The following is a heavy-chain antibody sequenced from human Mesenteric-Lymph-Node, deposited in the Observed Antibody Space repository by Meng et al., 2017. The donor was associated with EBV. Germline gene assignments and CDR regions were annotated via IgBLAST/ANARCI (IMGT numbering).Heavy chain of an antibody. CDR3: ARDPCNGGACYNWFDP. Sequence: QVHPVESGAEMQKPGASVRVSCKASGYTFTSNPIHWIRQAPGQGLEWMGIINPSGGTTTYTKKFQDRVTMTRDTSTSTIYMELRSLRSEDTAVYYCARDPCNGGACYNWFDPWGQGTLVTVSS. CDR2: INPSGGTT. J-gene: IGHJ5*02. D-gene: IGHD2-21*02. V-gene: IGHV1-46*01. CDR1: GYTFTSNP.